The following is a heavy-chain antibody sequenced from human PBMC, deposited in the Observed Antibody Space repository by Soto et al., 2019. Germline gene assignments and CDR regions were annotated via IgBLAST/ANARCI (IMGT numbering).Heavy chain of an antibody. CDR3: ARLRQLVRYNHDMDV. V-gene: IGHV5-10-1*01. D-gene: IGHD6-6*01. CDR2: IDPSDSYT. Sequence: GESLKISCKGSGYSFTSYWISWVRQMPGKGLEWMGRIDPSDSYTNYSPSFQGHVTISADKSISTAYLQWSSLKASDTAMYYCARLRQLVRYNHDMDVWGQGTTVTVSS. J-gene: IGHJ6*02. CDR1: GYSFTSYW.